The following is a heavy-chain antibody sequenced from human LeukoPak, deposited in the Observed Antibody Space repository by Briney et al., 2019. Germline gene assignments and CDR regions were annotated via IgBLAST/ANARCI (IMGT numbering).Heavy chain of an antibody. CDR2: IRHDGSIK. CDR3: ARDVTMVRGVSL. D-gene: IGHD3-10*01. Sequence: GGSLRLSCAASGFTFSTYAMHWVRQAPGQGLDWVAFIRHDGSIKYYADSVKGRFTISRDNSKNTLYLQMNSLRTEDTAVYYCARDVTMVRGVSLWGQGTLVTVSS. J-gene: IGHJ4*02. CDR1: GFTFSTYA. V-gene: IGHV3-30*02.